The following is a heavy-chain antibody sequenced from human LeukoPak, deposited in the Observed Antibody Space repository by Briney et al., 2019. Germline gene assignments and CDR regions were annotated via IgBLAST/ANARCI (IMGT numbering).Heavy chain of an antibody. J-gene: IGHJ3*01. D-gene: IGHD1-26*01. Sequence: ASVKVSCKASGYTLTAYYINWMRQAPGQGLEWMGWISPNSGDTDYAQKFQGRVTMTRDTPISTVYMALSSLRSDDTAMYYCARIISYGGSDGFDLWGQGTMVTVSS. CDR2: ISPNSGDT. CDR1: GYTLTAYY. CDR3: ARIISYGGSDGFDL. V-gene: IGHV1-2*02.